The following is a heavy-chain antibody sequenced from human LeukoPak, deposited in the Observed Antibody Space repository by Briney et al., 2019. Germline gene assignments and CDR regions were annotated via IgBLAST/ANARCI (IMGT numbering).Heavy chain of an antibody. CDR3: ARDWAADTLRYFDL. J-gene: IGHJ2*01. V-gene: IGHV4-38-2*02. CDR2: IYHRGTT. D-gene: IGHD6-13*01. Sequence: SETLSLTCAVYGGSFSGYYWGWVRQPPGKDLEWIASIYHRGTTHYNPSLKSRLSISLDGSKNQFSLKMSSVTAADTAVYYCARDWAADTLRYFDLWGRGTLVTVSS. CDR1: GGSFSGYY.